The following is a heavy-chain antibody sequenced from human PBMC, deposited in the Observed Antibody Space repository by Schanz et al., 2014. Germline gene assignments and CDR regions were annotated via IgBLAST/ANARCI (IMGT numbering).Heavy chain of an antibody. CDR1: GYTFTSYS. CDR2: INVGNGNM. D-gene: IGHD3-10*01. CDR3: ARGRGFYDY. V-gene: IGHV1-3*01. J-gene: IGHJ4*02. Sequence: QVQLVQSEAEVKKPGASVKVSCKASGYTFTSYSIHWVRQAPGQGLEWMGWINVGNGNMKYSQKFQGRVTITRDTSASTAYMELTSLRSEDTAVYYCARGRGFYDYWGQGTLVTVSS.